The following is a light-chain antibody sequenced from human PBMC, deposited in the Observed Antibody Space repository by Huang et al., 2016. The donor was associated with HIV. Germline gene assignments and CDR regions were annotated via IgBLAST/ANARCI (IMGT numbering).Light chain of an antibody. J-gene: IGKJ5*01. CDR2: LSS. Sequence: IVITQSPLSLPVTPGEPASISCRSSQSLLHSHGYHYLDWYRQKPGQAPQLLISLSSIRASEVPDRLSGSGSVTDFTLKISRVEAEDVGIYFCMQALQTPRTFGQGTRLEIK. CDR1: QSLLHSHGYHY. CDR3: MQALQTPRT. V-gene: IGKV2-28*01.